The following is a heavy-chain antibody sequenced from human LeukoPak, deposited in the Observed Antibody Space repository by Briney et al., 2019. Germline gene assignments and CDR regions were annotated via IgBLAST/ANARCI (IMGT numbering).Heavy chain of an antibody. Sequence: ASVKVSCKASGYSFTSYYMHWVRQAPGQGLEWMGFINPSGSSAAYAQKFQGRLTMTRDMFTSTDYMELTSLTSDDTAVYYCARDISGGETAWCFAPWGQGTLVTVSS. CDR2: INPSGSSA. V-gene: IGHV1-46*01. CDR3: ARDISGGETAWCFAP. J-gene: IGHJ5*02. D-gene: IGHD2-21*02. CDR1: GYSFTSYY.